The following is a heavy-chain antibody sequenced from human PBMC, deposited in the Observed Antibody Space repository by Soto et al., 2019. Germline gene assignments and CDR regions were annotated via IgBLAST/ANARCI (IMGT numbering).Heavy chain of an antibody. CDR2: IYYSGGT. CDR1: GGSISSGGYY. Sequence: QVQLQESGPGLVKPSQTLSLTCTVSGGSISSGGYYWSWIRQHPGKGLECIGYIYYSGGTYYNPSLKSRVTIPVDTSKNPFSLKLSSVTAADTAVYYCARFWRGPAAIYYYYGMDVWGQGTTVTVSS. CDR3: ARFWRGPAAIYYYYGMDV. J-gene: IGHJ6*02. D-gene: IGHD2-2*01. V-gene: IGHV4-31*03.